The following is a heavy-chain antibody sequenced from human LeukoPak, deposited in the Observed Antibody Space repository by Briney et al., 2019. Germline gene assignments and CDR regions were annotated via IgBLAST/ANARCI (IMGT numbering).Heavy chain of an antibody. CDR3: VGSKDGSDGLWPY. V-gene: IGHV3-74*01. J-gene: IGHJ4*02. CDR1: TLTFGCHW. CDR2: INPDGSAT. Sequence: GGSLTLSSVASTLTFGCHWMHWVRQAPGKGLVWVSRINPDGSATSYADSVRGRFTISRDNAKDTLYLQMNSLRVEDTALYYCVGSKDGSDGLWPYWGQGALVTVSS. D-gene: IGHD1-26*01.